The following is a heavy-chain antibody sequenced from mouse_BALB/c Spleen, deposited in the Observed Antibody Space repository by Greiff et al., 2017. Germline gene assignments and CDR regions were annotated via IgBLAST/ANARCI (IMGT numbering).Heavy chain of an antibody. Sequence: QVHVKQPGAELVRPGTSVKVSCKASGYAFTNYLIEWVKQRPGQGLEWIGVINTGSGGTNYNEKFKGKATLTADKSSSTAYMQLSSLTSDDSAVYFCARGYGNSFDYWGQGTTLTVSS. D-gene: IGHD2-10*02. CDR3: ARGYGNSFDY. J-gene: IGHJ2*01. V-gene: IGHV1-54*01. CDR1: GYAFTNYL. CDR2: INTGSGGT.